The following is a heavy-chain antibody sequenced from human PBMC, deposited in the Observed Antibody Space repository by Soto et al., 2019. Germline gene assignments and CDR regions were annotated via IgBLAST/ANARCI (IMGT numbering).Heavy chain of an antibody. V-gene: IGHV4-4*07. J-gene: IGHJ5*02. CDR1: GGAISGYY. D-gene: IGHD3-3*01. Sequence: NPSETLSLTCTVTGGAISGYYWTWIRQSDGEGLEWIGRIYSRGSTNYNPSLKSRVTISLDTSMNYFSLRLSSVTAADTAFYYCARGQRFSDWFDPWGQGTLVTVSS. CDR3: ARGQRFSDWFDP. CDR2: IYSRGST.